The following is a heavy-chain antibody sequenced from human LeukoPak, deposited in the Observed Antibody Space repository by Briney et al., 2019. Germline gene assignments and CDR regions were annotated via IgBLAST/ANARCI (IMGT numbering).Heavy chain of an antibody. V-gene: IGHV3-33*08. J-gene: IGHJ4*02. Sequence: GALRLSCAASGFTFSSYAMHWVRQAPGKGLEWVAVIWYDGSNKYYADSVKGRFTISRDSSKNTLYLQMNSLRAEDTAVYYCARDRGFVTTVLGYWGQGTLVTVSS. D-gene: IGHD4-17*01. CDR3: ARDRGFVTTVLGY. CDR1: GFTFSSYA. CDR2: IWYDGSNK.